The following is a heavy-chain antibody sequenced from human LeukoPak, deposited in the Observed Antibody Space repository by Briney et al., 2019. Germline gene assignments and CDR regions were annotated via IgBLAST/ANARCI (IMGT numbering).Heavy chain of an antibody. CDR3: AKAKYCSAGTCYFDY. CDR1: GFTFSSYA. Sequence: GGSLRLSCAASGFTFSSYAMSWVRQAPGKGLEWVSTISSSGDSTYYADSVKGRFTISRDNSKNTLYLQMSSLRAEDTAVYYCAKAKYCSAGTCYFDYWGEGALVTVSS. CDR2: ISSSGDST. V-gene: IGHV3-23*01. D-gene: IGHD2-15*01. J-gene: IGHJ4*02.